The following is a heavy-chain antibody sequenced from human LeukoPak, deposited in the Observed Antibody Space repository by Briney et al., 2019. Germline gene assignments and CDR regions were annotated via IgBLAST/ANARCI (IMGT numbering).Heavy chain of an antibody. CDR2: IYYSGST. CDR3: ARMGYSSGWYYIFDY. D-gene: IGHD6-19*01. J-gene: IGHJ4*02. CDR1: GGSISSSSYY. V-gene: IGHV4-39*01. Sequence: SETLSLTCTVSGGSISSSSYYWGWIRQPPGKGLEWIGSIYYSGSTYYNPSLKSRVTISVDTSKNQFSLKLSSVTAADTAVYYCARMGYSSGWYYIFDYRGQGTLVTVSS.